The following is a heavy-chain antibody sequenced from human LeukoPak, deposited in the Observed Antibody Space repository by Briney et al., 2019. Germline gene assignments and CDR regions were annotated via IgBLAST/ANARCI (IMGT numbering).Heavy chain of an antibody. CDR1: GGSIGSGDYY. CDR2: IYYSGST. V-gene: IGHV4-30-4*08. J-gene: IGHJ5*02. CDR3: ARGLFGYCSSTSCYRWFDP. Sequence: SETLSLTCTVSGGSIGSGDYYWSWIRQPPGKGLEWIGYIYYSGSTYYNPSLKGRITISVNTSKSQFSLKLSSVTAADTAVYYCARGLFGYCSSTSCYRWFDPWGQGTLVTVSS. D-gene: IGHD2-2*03.